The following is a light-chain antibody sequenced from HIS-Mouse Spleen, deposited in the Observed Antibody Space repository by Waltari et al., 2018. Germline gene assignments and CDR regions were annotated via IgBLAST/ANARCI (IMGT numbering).Light chain of an antibody. CDR3: AAWDDSLNGWV. CDR1: SSNIGSNT. V-gene: IGLV1-44*01. CDR2: SNN. J-gene: IGLJ3*02. Sequence: QSVLTQPPSASGTPGQRVTISCSGSSSNIGSNTVNWYQQLPGTAPKLLIYSNNQRPSAVPDRFSGSMSGTSASLAISGLHSEDKADYYCAAWDDSLNGWVFGGGTKLTVL.